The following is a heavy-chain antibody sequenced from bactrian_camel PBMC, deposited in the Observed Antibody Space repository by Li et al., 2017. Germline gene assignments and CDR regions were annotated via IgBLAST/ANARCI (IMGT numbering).Heavy chain of an antibody. CDR2: ISLDGTT. D-gene: IGHD3*01. J-gene: IGHJ4*01. CDR1: GFTDVRCA. Sequence: QLVESGGGSVQAGGSLRLSCTAPGFTDVRCAMDWYRQPAGKVRKRVASISLDGTTTYADSVKGRFTISRDNAKDTLYLQMNSLKIEDTAVYYCALGSSRQATMTARGKGTQVTVS. V-gene: IGHV3S55*01.